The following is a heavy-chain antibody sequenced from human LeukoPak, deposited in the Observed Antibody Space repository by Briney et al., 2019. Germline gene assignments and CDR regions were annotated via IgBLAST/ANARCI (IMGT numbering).Heavy chain of an antibody. CDR1: EFTFGSYW. V-gene: IGHV3-7*01. CDR3: ARVVRIVVVPAAIFHNWFDP. J-gene: IGHJ5*02. CDR2: INRDGRKI. D-gene: IGHD2-2*01. Sequence: GGSLRLSCAASEFTFGSYWMTWVRQAPGKGLEWVANINRDGRKIHYVDSVKGRFIISRDNAKNFLYLQMNSLRAEDTAVYYCARVVRIVVVPAAIFHNWFDPWGQGTLVTVSS.